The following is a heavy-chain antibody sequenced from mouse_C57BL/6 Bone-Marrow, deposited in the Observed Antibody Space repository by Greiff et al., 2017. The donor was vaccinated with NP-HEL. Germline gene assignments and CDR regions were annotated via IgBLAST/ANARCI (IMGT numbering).Heavy chain of an antibody. Sequence: VQLQQPGAELVKPGASVKLSCKASGYTFTSYWMQWVKRRPGQGLEWIGEIDPSDSYTNYNQKFKGKATLTVDTSSSTAYMQLSSLTSEDSAVYYCARWLGRAMDYWGQGTSVTVSS. V-gene: IGHV1-50*01. CDR3: ARWLGRAMDY. CDR1: GYTFTSYW. J-gene: IGHJ4*01. CDR2: IDPSDSYT. D-gene: IGHD4-1*01.